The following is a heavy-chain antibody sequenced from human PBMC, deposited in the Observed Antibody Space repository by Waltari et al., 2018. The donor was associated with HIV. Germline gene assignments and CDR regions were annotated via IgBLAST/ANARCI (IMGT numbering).Heavy chain of an antibody. Sequence: ESGPGLVKPSETLSLTCTFSGDPINNRATNYWGWIRHPPGKGLEWIGTFYYSGKTYTNYNPSLKSRVTISVDTSKNQFSLNLSSVTAADTAVYFCARGRRAAHLSLPVTYYFDTWGQGTLATVSS. CDR2: FYYSGKT. D-gene: IGHD3-16*02. CDR1: GDPINNRATNY. V-gene: IGHV4-39*01. J-gene: IGHJ4*02. CDR3: ARGRRAAHLSLPVTYYFDT.